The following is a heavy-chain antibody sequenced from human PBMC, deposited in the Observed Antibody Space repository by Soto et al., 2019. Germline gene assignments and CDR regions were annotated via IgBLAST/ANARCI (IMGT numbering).Heavy chain of an antibody. Sequence: QVQLVESGGGVVQPGRSLRLSCVASGFSFSSYGMHWVRQAPGKGLEWVAVISYDGGSTYYADSVQGRFTISRDNSKNTLYLQMHSLRAEDTAGYYCAKGADYDSSGYFDHFDSWGQGTMVTVSS. CDR2: ISYDGGST. V-gene: IGHV3-30*18. CDR3: AKGADYDSSGYFDHFDS. CDR1: GFSFSSYG. D-gene: IGHD3-22*01. J-gene: IGHJ4*02.